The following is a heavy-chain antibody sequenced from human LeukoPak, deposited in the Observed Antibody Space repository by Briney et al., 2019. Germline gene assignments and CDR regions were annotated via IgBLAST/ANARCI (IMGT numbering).Heavy chain of an antibody. V-gene: IGHV4-39*07. Sequence: PSETPSLTCTVSGGSISSSSYYWGWIRQPPGKGLEWIGSIYYSGSTYYNPSLKSRVTISVDTSKNQFSLKLSSVTAADTAVYYCASVGRYQLPHWGQGTLVTVSS. CDR2: IYYSGST. D-gene: IGHD2-2*01. CDR1: GGSISSSSYY. J-gene: IGHJ4*02. CDR3: ASVGRYQLPH.